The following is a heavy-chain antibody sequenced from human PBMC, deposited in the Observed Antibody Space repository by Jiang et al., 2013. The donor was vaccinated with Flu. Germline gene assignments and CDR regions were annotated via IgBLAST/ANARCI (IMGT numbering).Heavy chain of an antibody. J-gene: IGHJ4*02. D-gene: IGHD5-24*01. CDR1: GGTFSSYT. CDR3: ARGNRRDDYSADY. V-gene: IGHV1-69*02. CDR2: IIPILGIA. Sequence: GAEVKKPGSSVKVSCKASGGTFSSYTISWVRQAPGQGLEWMGRIIPILGIANYAQKFQGRVTITADKSTSTAYMELSSLRSEDTAVYYCARGNRRDDYSADYWGQGTLVTVSS.